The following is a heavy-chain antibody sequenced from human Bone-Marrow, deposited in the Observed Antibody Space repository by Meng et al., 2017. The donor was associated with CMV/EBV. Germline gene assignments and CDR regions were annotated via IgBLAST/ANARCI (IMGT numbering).Heavy chain of an antibody. D-gene: IGHD3-16*02. Sequence: GGSLRLSCAASGFTFSSYAMSWVRQAPGKGLEWVSVIYSGGSSTYYADSVKGRFTISRDNSKNTLYLQMNSLRAEDTAIYYCAKADYVWGSYRYFHFDYWGQGTLVTVSS. CDR2: IYSGGSST. J-gene: IGHJ4*01. V-gene: IGHV3-23*03. CDR1: GFTFSSYA. CDR3: AKADYVWGSYRYFHFDY.